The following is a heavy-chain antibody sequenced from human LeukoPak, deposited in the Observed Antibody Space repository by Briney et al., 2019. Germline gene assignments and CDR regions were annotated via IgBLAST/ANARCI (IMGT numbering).Heavy chain of an antibody. Sequence: GASVKVSCKASGGTFSSYAISWVRQAPGQGLEWMGRIIPIFGTANYAQKFQGRVTITTDESTSTAYMELSSLRSEDTAVYYCARDLANPVVAVKEFYYYYYMDVRGRGTTVTVSS. D-gene: IGHD2-15*01. CDR1: GGTFSSYA. J-gene: IGHJ6*03. CDR2: IIPIFGTA. CDR3: ARDLANPVVAVKEFYYYYYMDV. V-gene: IGHV1-69*05.